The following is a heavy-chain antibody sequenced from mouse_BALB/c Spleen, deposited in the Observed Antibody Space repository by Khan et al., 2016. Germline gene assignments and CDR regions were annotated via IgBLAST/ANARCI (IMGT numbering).Heavy chain of an antibody. V-gene: IGHV2-9*02. CDR1: GFSLTSYG. D-gene: IGHD2-12*01. Sequence: QVQLKESGPGLVAPSQSLSITCTVSGFSLTSYGVHWVRQPPGKGLERLGVIWAGGSTNYNSALMSRLSISKDNSKSQVFLKMNSLRTDDTAMYYCARDLSYRAMGSWCQETSVVVSS. CDR3: ARDLSYRAMGS. CDR2: IWAGGST. J-gene: IGHJ4*01.